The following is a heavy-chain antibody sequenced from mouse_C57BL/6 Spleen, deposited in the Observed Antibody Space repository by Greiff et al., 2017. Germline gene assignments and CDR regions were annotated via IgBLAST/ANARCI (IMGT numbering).Heavy chain of an antibody. V-gene: IGHV1-80*01. CDR2: IYPGDGDT. CDR1: GYAFSSYW. J-gene: IGHJ1*03. CDR3: ARKGTPYWYFDV. Sequence: VQLQQSGAELVKPGASVKISCKASGYAFSSYWMNWVKQRPGKGLEWIGQIYPGDGDTNYNGKFKGKATLTADKSSSTAYMQLSSLTSEDSAVYFCARKGTPYWYFDVWGTGTTVTVSS. D-gene: IGHD3-3*01.